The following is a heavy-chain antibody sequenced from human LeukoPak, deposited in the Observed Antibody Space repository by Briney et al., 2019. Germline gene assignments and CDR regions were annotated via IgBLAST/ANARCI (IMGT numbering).Heavy chain of an antibody. CDR1: GGSISNYY. D-gene: IGHD3-9*01. CDR3: ARDSDYDILTGYAYYYYMDV. CDR2: IYTSGST. Sequence: SETLSLTCTVSGGSISNYYWSRIRQPAGKGLEWIGRIYTSGSTNYNPSLKSRVTMSVDTSKNQFSLKLSSVTAADTAVYYCARDSDYDILTGYAYYYYMDVWGKGTTVTVSS. J-gene: IGHJ6*03. V-gene: IGHV4-4*07.